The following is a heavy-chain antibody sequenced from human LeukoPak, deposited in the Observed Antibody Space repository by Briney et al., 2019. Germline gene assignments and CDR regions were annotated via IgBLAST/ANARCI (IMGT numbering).Heavy chain of an antibody. V-gene: IGHV3-49*03. CDR1: GFTFGDYA. CDR2: IRSKLYGGTT. CDR3: TRGNYGDKSLLYYYGMDV. J-gene: IGHJ6*02. D-gene: IGHD4-17*01. Sequence: GGSLRLSCTASGFTFGDYAMSWFRQAPGKGLEWVGFIRSKLYGGTTEYAASVKGRFTISRDDSKSIAYLQMNGLKTEDTAVYYCTRGNYGDKSLLYYYGMDVWGQGTTVTVSS.